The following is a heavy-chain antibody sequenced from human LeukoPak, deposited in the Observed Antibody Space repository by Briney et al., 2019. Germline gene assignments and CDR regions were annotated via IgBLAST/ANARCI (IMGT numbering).Heavy chain of an antibody. D-gene: IGHD3-16*02. CDR3: ARVSELSFSYYFDY. V-gene: IGHV3-23*01. CDR2: ISGSGRGSNA. J-gene: IGHJ4*02. Sequence: GGSLRLSCAASGFTSSPYAMSWVRQAPGKGLEWVSNISGSGRGSNAYYADSVKGRFTISRDNSKNTLYLQMNSLRAEDTAVYYCARVSELSFSYYFDYWGQGTLVTVSS. CDR1: GFTSSPYA.